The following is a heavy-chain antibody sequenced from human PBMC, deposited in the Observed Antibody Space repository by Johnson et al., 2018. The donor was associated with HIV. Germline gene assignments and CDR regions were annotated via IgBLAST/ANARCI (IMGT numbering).Heavy chain of an antibody. CDR3: ARDYDLAARPVAFDI. V-gene: IGHV3-7*05. CDR2: IKEDGSAK. CDR1: GFTISSYW. J-gene: IGHJ3*02. D-gene: IGHD6-6*01. Sequence: EKLVESGGGLVQPGGSLRLSCAASGFTISSYWMSWVRQAPGKGLEWVANIKEDGSAKYYVDSVRGRFTISRDNAKNSLFLQMDSLRAEDTAVYYCARDYDLAARPVAFDIWGQWTMVTVSS.